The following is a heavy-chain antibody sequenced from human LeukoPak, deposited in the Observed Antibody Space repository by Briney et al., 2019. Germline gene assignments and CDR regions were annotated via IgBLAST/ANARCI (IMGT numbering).Heavy chain of an antibody. V-gene: IGHV3-21*01. D-gene: IGHD5-12*01. CDR3: ARVGSGYPGDALDI. CDR1: GFTFSSYS. J-gene: IGHJ3*02. CDR2: ISSSSSYI. Sequence: GGSLRLSCAASGFTFSSYSMNWVRQAPGKGLEWVSSISSSSSYIYYADSVKGRFTISRDNAKNSLYPQMNSLRAEDTAVYYCARVGSGYPGDALDIWGQGTMVTVSS.